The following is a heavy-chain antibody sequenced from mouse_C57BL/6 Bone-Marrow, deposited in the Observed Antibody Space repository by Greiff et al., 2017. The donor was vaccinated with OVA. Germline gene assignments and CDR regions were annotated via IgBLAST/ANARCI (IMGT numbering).Heavy chain of an antibody. J-gene: IGHJ4*01. D-gene: IGHD1-1*01. CDR2: ISGGGGNT. CDR3: ARQGYYGSGAMDY. CDR1: GFTFSSYT. V-gene: IGHV5-9*01. Sequence: EVHLVESGGGLVKPGGSLKLSCAASGFTFSSYTMSWVRQTPEKRLEWVATISGGGGNTYYPDSVKGRFTISRDNAKNTLYLQMSRLRSEDTALYYCARQGYYGSGAMDYWGQGTSVTVSS.